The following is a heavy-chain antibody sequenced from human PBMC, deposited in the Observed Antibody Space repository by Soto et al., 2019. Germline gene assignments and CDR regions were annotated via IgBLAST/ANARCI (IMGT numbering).Heavy chain of an antibody. V-gene: IGHV3-23*01. D-gene: IGHD3-10*01. CDR2: ISGSGDST. CDR1: GFTFSSYA. CDR3: AKLRWGSDNWFDP. Sequence: EVQLLESGGGLVQPGGSLRLSCAASGFTFSSYAMSWVRQTPGKGLEWVSAISGSGDSTYYADSVKGRFTISRDNSKNTLYLQMNSLRAEDTAVYYCAKLRWGSDNWFDPWGQGTLDTVSS. J-gene: IGHJ5*02.